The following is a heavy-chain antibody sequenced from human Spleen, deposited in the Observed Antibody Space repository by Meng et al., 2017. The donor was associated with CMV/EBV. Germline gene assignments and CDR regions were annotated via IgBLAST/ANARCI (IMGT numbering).Heavy chain of an antibody. CDR3: ARDQGRVTIFGVVTPLNMDV. CDR2: INHSGST. CDR1: GGSFSGYY. D-gene: IGHD3-3*01. J-gene: IGHJ6*02. Sequence: SETLSLTCAVYGGSFSGYYWSWIRQPPGKGLEWIGEINHSGSTYYNPSLKSRVTISVDTSKNQFSLNLSSMTAADTAVYYCARDQGRVTIFGVVTPLNMDVWGQGTTVTVSS. V-gene: IGHV4-34*01.